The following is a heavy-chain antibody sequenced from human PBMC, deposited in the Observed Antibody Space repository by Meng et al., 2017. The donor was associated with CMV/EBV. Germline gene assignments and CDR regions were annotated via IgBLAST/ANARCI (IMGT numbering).Heavy chain of an antibody. CDR1: GGTVSSGSYY. V-gene: IGHV4-61*01. CDR3: ARSKPYDFWSGYANYYYYGMDV. J-gene: IGHJ6*02. CDR2: IYYSGST. Sequence: GSLRLSCTVSGGTVSSGSYYWSWIRQPPGQGLEWIGYIYYSGSTNYNPSLKSRVTISVDTSKNQFSLKLSSVTAADTAVYYCARSKPYDFWSGYANYYYYGMDVWGQGTTVTVSS. D-gene: IGHD3-3*01.